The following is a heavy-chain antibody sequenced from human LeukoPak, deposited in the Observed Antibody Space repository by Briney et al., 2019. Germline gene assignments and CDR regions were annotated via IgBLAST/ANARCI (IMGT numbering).Heavy chain of an antibody. V-gene: IGHV3-30*18. J-gene: IGHJ4*02. CDR3: AKDPRYSSGQGYY. CDR2: ISYDGSNK. CDR1: GFTFSSYS. Sequence: GRSLRLSCAASGFTFSSYSMNWVRQAPGKGLEWVAVISYDGSNKYYADSVKGRFTISRDNSKDTLYLQMNSLRAEDTAVYYCAKDPRYSSGQGYYWGQGTLVTVSS. D-gene: IGHD6-19*01.